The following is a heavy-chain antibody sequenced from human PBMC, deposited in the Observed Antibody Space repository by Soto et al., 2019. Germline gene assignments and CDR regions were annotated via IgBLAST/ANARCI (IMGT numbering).Heavy chain of an antibody. CDR1: GFSFSSYG. CDR3: ARDLNDYGEYGRNGNAFDI. CDR2: IWYDGSNK. Sequence: QVQLVESGGGVVQPGRSLRLSCAASGFSFSSYGMHWVRQAPGKGLEWVAVIWYDGSNKYYVDSVKGRFTSSRDNSKNTLYLQMNSLRAEDTAVYYCARDLNDYGEYGRNGNAFDIWGQGTMVTVSS. J-gene: IGHJ3*02. V-gene: IGHV3-33*01. D-gene: IGHD4-17*01.